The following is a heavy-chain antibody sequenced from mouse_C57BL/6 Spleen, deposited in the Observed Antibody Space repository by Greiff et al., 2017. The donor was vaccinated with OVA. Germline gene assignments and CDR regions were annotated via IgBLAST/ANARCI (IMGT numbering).Heavy chain of an antibody. CDR2: IYPGDGDT. CDR3: ARGTTVVDAWFAY. D-gene: IGHD1-1*01. CDR1: GYAFSSSW. V-gene: IGHV1-82*01. J-gene: IGHJ3*01. Sequence: QVQLKQSGPELVKPGASVKISCKASGYAFSSSWMNWVKQRPGKGLEWIGRIYPGDGDTNYNGKFKGKATLTADKSSSTAYMQLSSLTSEDSAVYFCARGTTVVDAWFAYWGQGTLVTVSA.